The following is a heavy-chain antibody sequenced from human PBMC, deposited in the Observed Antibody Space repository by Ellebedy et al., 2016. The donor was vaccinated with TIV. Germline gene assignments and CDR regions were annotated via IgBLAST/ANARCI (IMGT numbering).Heavy chain of an antibody. CDR1: SGSINNYF. V-gene: IGHV4-59*01. CDR2: VYHSGST. J-gene: IGHJ6*02. D-gene: IGHD3-9*01. Sequence: PGGSLRLSCTVSSGSINNYFWNRVRQPPGKGLEWIGYVYHSGSTNYNPSLKSRVTILVDASKNQISLTLRSVTAADTAVYFCARESYDILTGQTYGLDVWGQGTTVTVSS. CDR3: ARESYDILTGQTYGLDV.